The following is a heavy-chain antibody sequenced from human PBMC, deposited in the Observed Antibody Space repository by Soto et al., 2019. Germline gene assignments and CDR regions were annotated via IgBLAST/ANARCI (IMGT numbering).Heavy chain of an antibody. CDR1: GFTFSSSA. CDR2: ISAVGGAT. V-gene: IGHV3-23*01. Sequence: EVQLLESGGGLVQPGGSLRLFCAASGFTFSSSAMTWVRQGPGKGLEWVSAISAVGGATYYADSVKGRFTVSRDNSKNILYIQMNTLRAEDTALYYCAKENFGVVHGIEYWGQGPLVIVSS. CDR3: AKENFGVVHGIEY. J-gene: IGHJ4*02. D-gene: IGHD3-3*01.